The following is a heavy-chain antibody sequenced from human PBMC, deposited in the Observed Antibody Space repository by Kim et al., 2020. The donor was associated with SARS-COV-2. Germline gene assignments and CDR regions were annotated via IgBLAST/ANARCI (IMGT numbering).Heavy chain of an antibody. Sequence: SETLSLTCTVSGGSISSYYWSWIRQPPGKGLEWIGYIYYSGSTNYNPSLKSRVTISVDTSKNQFSLKLSSVTAADTAVYYCARHGLRAYYDFWSGYRDIASPRKYYYYGMDVWGQGTTVTVSS. J-gene: IGHJ6*02. CDR3: ARHGLRAYYDFWSGYRDIASPRKYYYYGMDV. V-gene: IGHV4-59*08. CDR2: IYYSGST. D-gene: IGHD3-3*01. CDR1: GGSISSYY.